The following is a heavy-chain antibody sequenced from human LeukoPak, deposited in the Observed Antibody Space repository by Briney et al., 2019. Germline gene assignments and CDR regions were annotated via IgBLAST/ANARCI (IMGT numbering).Heavy chain of an antibody. V-gene: IGHV4-34*01. CDR1: GGSFSGYY. CDR3: ARAVTPPGSYYNKVYFDY. CDR2: INHSGST. Sequence: SETLSLTCAVYGGSFSGYYWSWIRQPPGKGLEWIGEINHSGSTNYNPSLKSRVTISVDTSKNQFSLKLSSVTAADTAVYYCARAVTPPGSYYNKVYFDYWGQGTLVTVSS. J-gene: IGHJ4*02. D-gene: IGHD3-10*01.